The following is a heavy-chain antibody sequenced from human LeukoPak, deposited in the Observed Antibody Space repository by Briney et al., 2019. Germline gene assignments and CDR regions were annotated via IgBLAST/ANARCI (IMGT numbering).Heavy chain of an antibody. D-gene: IGHD6-19*01. CDR1: GFSFSIYN. Sequence: GGSLRLSCEASGFSFSIYNMNWVRLAPGKGLEWVSSISGSSSHVWYADSVKGRFTISRDNSKNTLYLQMNSLRAEDTAVYYCAKRSGWYLYYFDYWGQGTLVTVSS. CDR2: ISGSSSHV. V-gene: IGHV3-21*04. J-gene: IGHJ4*02. CDR3: AKRSGWYLYYFDY.